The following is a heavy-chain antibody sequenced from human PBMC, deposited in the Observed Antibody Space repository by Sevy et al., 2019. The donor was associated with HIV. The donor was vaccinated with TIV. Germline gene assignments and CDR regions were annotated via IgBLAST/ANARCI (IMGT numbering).Heavy chain of an antibody. D-gene: IGHD3-10*01. CDR3: AKGLGMVQGALLSDDI. CDR1: GFAFRSYG. CDR2: IRYDGSTK. V-gene: IGHV3-30*02. J-gene: IGHJ3*02. Sequence: GGSLRLSCAASGFAFRSYGTHWVRQAPGKGLEWVAFIRYDGSTKYYADSLKGRFTISRDNSKNTLYLQMNSLRGDDTSLYYCAKGLGMVQGALLSDDIWGQGTMVTVSS.